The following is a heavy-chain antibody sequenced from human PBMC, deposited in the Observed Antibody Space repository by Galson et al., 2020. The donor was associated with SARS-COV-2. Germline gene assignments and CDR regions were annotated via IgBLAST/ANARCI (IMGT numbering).Heavy chain of an antibody. Sequence: SQTLSLTCTVSGDSVNSWYWSWVRQPPGKGLEWIGNFYYSGIIKYNPSLKSRVTISVDTSKNQFSLILTSVTAADTAVYYCARVGFCSHGSCSRLDWYFDIWGHGTLVTVSS. CDR2: FYYSGII. CDR1: GDSVNSWY. J-gene: IGHJ2*01. CDR3: ARVGFCSHGSCSRLDWYFDI. V-gene: IGHV4-59*02. D-gene: IGHD2-15*01.